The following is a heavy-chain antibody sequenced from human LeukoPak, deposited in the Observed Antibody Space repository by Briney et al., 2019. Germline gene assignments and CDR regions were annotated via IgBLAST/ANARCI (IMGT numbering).Heavy chain of an antibody. J-gene: IGHJ4*02. Sequence: GGSLRLSCAASGFSFNSDWMDWVRQAPGKGLEWVANIKHDESEKNYLDSVKGRFTISRDNAQNSLYLRMNGLRVEDTAVYYCTRRLDDWGQGTLVTVSS. D-gene: IGHD3-16*01. CDR3: TRRLDD. CDR2: IKHDESEK. V-gene: IGHV3-7*01. CDR1: GFSFNSDW.